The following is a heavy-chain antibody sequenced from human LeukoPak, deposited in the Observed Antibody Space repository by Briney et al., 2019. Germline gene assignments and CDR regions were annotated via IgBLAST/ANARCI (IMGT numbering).Heavy chain of an antibody. D-gene: IGHD3-3*01. CDR3: ARTGSGYYPSPYYYYYMDV. V-gene: IGHV3-21*01. CDR2: ISSSSSYI. Sequence: GGSLRLSCAASGFTFSSYSMNWVRQAPGKGLEWVSSISSSSSYIYYADSVKGRFTISRDNAKNSLYLQMNSLRAEDTAVYYCARTGSGYYPSPYYYYYMDVWGKGTTVTVSS. CDR1: GFTFSSYS. J-gene: IGHJ6*03.